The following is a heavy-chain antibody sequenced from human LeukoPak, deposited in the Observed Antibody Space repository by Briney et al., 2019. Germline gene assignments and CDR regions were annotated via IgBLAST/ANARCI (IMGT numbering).Heavy chain of an antibody. CDR1: GGSISSYY. CDR3: ARHDAMTTVTTDPFYDY. J-gene: IGHJ4*02. CDR2: IYYSGST. Sequence: SETLSLTCTVSGGSISSYYWSWIRQPPGKGLEWIGYIYYSGSTNYNPSLKSRVTISVDTSKNQFSLKLSSVTAADTAVYYCARHDAMTTVTTDPFYDYWGQGTLVTVSS. D-gene: IGHD4-17*01. V-gene: IGHV4-59*08.